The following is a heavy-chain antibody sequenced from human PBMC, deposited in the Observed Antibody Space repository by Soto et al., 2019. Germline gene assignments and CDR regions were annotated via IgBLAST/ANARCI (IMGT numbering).Heavy chain of an antibody. D-gene: IGHD6-6*01. CDR2: IYPGDSDT. J-gene: IGHJ4*01. V-gene: IGHV5-51*01. CDR3: SCHSSLAPNNH. CDR1: GYRFATYL. Sequence: PGQSPKTSCKGSGYRFATYLIALLRPLPGKGLEWVGVIYPGDSDTRYSPYFEGHVTISVDKSVSTAFLQLNSLKASDNALYYCSCHSSLAPNNHWRQRSLV.